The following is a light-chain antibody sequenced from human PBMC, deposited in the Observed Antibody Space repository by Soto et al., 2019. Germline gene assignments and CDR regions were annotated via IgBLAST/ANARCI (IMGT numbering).Light chain of an antibody. CDR2: DAS. CDR1: HSVRCY. CDR3: QQRSNWVFS. Sequence: EIGWTQSPPTMSLSPGERATRSCMAGHSVRCYLAWSQQKPGQAPRLLIYDASNRDTGIPARFSGSGSETDVTHNISILEAEDFAIYYYQQRSNWVFSCGPGTLVDIK. V-gene: IGKV3-11*01. J-gene: IGKJ3*01.